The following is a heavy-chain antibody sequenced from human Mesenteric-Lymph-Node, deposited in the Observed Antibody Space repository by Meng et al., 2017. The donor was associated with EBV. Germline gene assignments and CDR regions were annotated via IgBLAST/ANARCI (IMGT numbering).Heavy chain of an antibody. V-gene: IGHV1-69*06. CDR1: GGTFRSYA. J-gene: IGHJ4*02. CDR3: ASLDRTVH. Sequence: GRVVPCGGEVEKPGSSVKVFCKASGGTFRSYAMSWVRQAPGQGLGWMGGIIPIFGTANYAQKFQGRVTITADKSTSTAYMELSSLRSEDTAVYYCASLDRTVHWGQGTLVTVSS. D-gene: IGHD3-9*01. CDR2: IIPIFGTA.